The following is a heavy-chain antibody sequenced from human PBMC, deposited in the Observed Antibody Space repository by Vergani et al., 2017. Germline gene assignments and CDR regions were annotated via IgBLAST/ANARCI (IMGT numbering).Heavy chain of an antibody. Sequence: EVQVVESGGGLVQPGRSLRLSCTASGFTFGDYLMSWFRQAPGKGLEWVGFIRSKAYGGTTEYAASVKGRFSISRDDSKSIAYLQMNSLRAEDTAVYYCARDQAVAGSYWYFDLWGRGTLVTVSS. CDR3: ARDQAVAGSYWYFDL. V-gene: IGHV3-49*03. D-gene: IGHD6-19*01. CDR2: IRSKAYGGTT. J-gene: IGHJ2*01. CDR1: GFTFGDYL.